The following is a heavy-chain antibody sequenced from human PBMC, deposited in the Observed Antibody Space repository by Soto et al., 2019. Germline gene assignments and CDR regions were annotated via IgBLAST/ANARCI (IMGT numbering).Heavy chain of an antibody. CDR2: IYHSGST. D-gene: IGHD6-6*01. CDR3: ARDAGEQLANWFDP. Sequence: SETLSLTCAVSGGSISSSNWWSWVRQPPGKGLEWIGEIYHSGSTNYNPSLKSRVTISVDTSKNQFSLKLSSVTAADTAVYYCARDAGEQLANWFDPWGQGTLVTVSS. CDR1: GGSISSSNW. J-gene: IGHJ5*02. V-gene: IGHV4-4*02.